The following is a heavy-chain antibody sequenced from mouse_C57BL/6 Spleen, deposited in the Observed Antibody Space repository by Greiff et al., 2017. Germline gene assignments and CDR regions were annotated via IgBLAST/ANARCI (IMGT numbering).Heavy chain of an antibody. V-gene: IGHV5-6*01. J-gene: IGHJ2*01. CDR3: ARQGYGSSFYFDY. CDR1: GFTFSSYG. Sequence: EVKVVESGGDLVKPGGSLKLSCAASGFTFSSYGMSWVRQTPDKRLEWVATISSGGSYTYYPDSVKGRFTISRDNAKNTLYLQMSSLKSEDTAMYYCARQGYGSSFYFDYWGQGTTLTVSS. D-gene: IGHD1-1*01. CDR2: ISSGGSYT.